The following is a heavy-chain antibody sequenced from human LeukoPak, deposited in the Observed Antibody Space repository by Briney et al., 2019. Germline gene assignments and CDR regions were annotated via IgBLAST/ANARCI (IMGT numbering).Heavy chain of an antibody. D-gene: IGHD4-17*01. V-gene: IGHV1-3*03. CDR3: ARAVRDYDHKGYYYYMDV. CDR1: GYTFTSYA. J-gene: IGHJ6*03. Sequence: VASVKVSCKASGYTFTSYAMHWVRQAPGQRLGWMGWINAGNGNTKYSQEFQGRVTITRDTSASTAYMELSSLRSEDMAVYYCARAVRDYDHKGYYYYMDVWGKGTTVTVSS. CDR2: INAGNGNT.